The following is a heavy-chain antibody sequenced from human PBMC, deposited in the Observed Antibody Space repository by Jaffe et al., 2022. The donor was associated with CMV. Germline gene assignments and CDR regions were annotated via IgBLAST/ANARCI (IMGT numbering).Heavy chain of an antibody. D-gene: IGHD2-15*01. CDR3: ARHAPYCSGGSCYDY. V-gene: IGHV4-39*01. Sequence: QLQLQESGPGLVKPSETLSLTCTVSGGSISSSSYYWGWIRQPPGKGLEWIGSIYYSGSTYYNPSLKSRVTISVDTSKNQFSLKLSSVTAADTAVYYCARHAPYCSGGSCYDYWGQGTLVTVSS. CDR2: IYYSGST. J-gene: IGHJ4*02. CDR1: GGSISSSSYY.